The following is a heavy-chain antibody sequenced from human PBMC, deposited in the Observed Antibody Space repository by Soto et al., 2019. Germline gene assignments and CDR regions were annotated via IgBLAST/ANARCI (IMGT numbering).Heavy chain of an antibody. CDR2: IYHSGST. V-gene: IGHV4-30-2*01. Sequence: SETLSLTCAVSGGSFSRGGFSWSWIRQPPGQGLEWLGYIYHSGSTYYNPSLKSRVNISVDRSKNQFSLKLNSVTAADTAVYYCATYYDFWTAFDPWGQGTLVTVSS. J-gene: IGHJ5*02. CDR1: GGSFSRGGFS. D-gene: IGHD3-3*01. CDR3: ATYYDFWTAFDP.